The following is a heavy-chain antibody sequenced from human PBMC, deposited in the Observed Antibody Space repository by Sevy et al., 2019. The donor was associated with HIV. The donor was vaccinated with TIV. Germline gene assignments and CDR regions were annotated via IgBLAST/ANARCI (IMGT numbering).Heavy chain of an antibody. J-gene: IGHJ5*02. V-gene: IGHV3-11*01. CDR2: ISSSGSTI. Sequence: GGSLRLSCAASGFTFSDYYMSWIRQAPGKGLEWVSYISSSGSTIYYAESVEGRGTISRDNAHNSLYLQMNSLRVEDTAVYYCARNERTRANWFDPWGQGTLVTVSS. CDR1: GFTFSDYY. CDR3: ARNERTRANWFDP.